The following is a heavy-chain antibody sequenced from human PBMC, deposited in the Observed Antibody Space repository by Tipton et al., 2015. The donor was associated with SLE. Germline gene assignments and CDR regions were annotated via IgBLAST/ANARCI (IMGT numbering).Heavy chain of an antibody. D-gene: IGHD4-23*01. J-gene: IGHJ4*02. CDR3: ARLFGGNSYSQTYYVDY. CDR2: IYPGDSDT. V-gene: IGHV5-51*03. CDR1: AYTFSTYW. Sequence: QLVQSGAAVKKPGESLRISCRGSAYTFSTYWIAWVRQVPGKGLEYMGIIYPGDSDTRYSPSFQGQVAISADKSIDTAYLEWSSLNASDTAIYYCARLFGGNSYSQTYYVDYGGQGTLVTVSS.